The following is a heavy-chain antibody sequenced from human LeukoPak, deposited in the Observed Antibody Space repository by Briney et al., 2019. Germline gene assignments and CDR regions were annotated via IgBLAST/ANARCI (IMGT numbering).Heavy chain of an antibody. D-gene: IGHD1-26*01. V-gene: IGHV3-20*04. CDR3: ASAVGAGYYFDY. J-gene: IGHJ4*02. Sequence: GGSLRLSCPTYAFTFDDYGMSWVRQAPGKGLEWVSGINWSGSRTGYADSVKGRFTISRDNAKNSLYLQMNSLRAEDTAFYYCASAVGAGYYFDYWGQGTLVTVPS. CDR2: INWSGSRT. CDR1: AFTFDDYG.